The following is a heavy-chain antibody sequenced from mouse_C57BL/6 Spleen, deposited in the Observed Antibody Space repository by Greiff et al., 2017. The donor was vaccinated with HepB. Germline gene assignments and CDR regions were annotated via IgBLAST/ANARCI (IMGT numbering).Heavy chain of an antibody. J-gene: IGHJ1*03. Sequence: VQLVESGAELARPGASVKLSCKASGYTFTSYGISWVKQRTGQGLEWIGEIYPRSGNTYYNEKFKGKATLTADKSSSTAYMELRSLTSEDSAVYFCAMDYYGSRRYFDVWGTGTTVTVSS. CDR1: GYTFTSYG. CDR3: AMDYYGSRRYFDV. V-gene: IGHV1-81*01. D-gene: IGHD1-1*01. CDR2: IYPRSGNT.